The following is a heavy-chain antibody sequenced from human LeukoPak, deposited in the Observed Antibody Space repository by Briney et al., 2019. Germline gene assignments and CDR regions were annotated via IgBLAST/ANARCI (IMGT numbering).Heavy chain of an antibody. CDR3: AAGSLTDSRGWYSRPYDS. CDR2: LVVGKSYT. D-gene: IGHD6-19*01. V-gene: IGHV1-58*02. CDR1: GFTFSSTV. Sequence: GASVKVSCKTSGFTFSSTVIQWVRQARGQRLEWMGWLVVGKSYTNYAQKFQERVTITWDMSTGTAYMELHSLRSEDTAVYYCAAGSLTDSRGWYSRPYDSWGQGTLVTVSS. J-gene: IGHJ4*02.